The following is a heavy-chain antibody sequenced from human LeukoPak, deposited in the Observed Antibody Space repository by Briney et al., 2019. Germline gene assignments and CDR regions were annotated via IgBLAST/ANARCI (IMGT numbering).Heavy chain of an antibody. Sequence: GGSLRLSCAASGFTFSSYGMSWVRPAPGKGLEWVSAISGSGGSTYYADSVKGRFTISRDNSKNTLYLQMNSLRAEDTAVYYCARDYWNYFDYWGQGTLVTVST. V-gene: IGHV3-23*01. CDR2: ISGSGGST. J-gene: IGHJ4*01. CDR1: GFTFSSYG. D-gene: IGHD1-1*01. CDR3: ARDYWNYFDY.